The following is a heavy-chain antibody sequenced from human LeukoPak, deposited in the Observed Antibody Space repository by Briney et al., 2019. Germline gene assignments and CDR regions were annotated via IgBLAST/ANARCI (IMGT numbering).Heavy chain of an antibody. J-gene: IGHJ4*02. CDR1: GFTFSSYS. Sequence: GGSLRFSCAASGFTFSSYSMNWVRQAPGKGREWVSSISSSSSYIYYADSVKGRFTISRDNAKNSLYLQMNSLRAEDTAVYYCASSVAAAGRALDYWGQGTLVTVSS. CDR3: ASSVAAAGRALDY. D-gene: IGHD6-13*01. CDR2: ISSSSSYI. V-gene: IGHV3-21*01.